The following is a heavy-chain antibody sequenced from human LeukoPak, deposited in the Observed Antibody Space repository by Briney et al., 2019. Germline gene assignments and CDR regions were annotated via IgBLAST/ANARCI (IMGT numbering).Heavy chain of an antibody. V-gene: IGHV3-23*01. CDR1: GFTFSSYA. J-gene: IGHJ4*02. Sequence: GGSLRLSCAASGFTFSSYAMSWVRQAPGKGLEWVSAISGSGGSTYYADSVKGRFTISRDNSKITLYLQMNSLRAEDTAVYYCAKDPIPYYYDSSGYSGYWGQGTLVTVSS. CDR3: AKDPIPYYYDSSGYSGY. D-gene: IGHD3-22*01. CDR2: ISGSGGST.